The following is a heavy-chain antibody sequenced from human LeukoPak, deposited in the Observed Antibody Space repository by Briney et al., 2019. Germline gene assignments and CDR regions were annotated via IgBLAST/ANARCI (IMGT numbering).Heavy chain of an antibody. CDR2: IIPIFGTA. CDR3: AGVDTAMVNFDY. V-gene: IGHV1-69*13. J-gene: IGHJ4*02. D-gene: IGHD5-18*01. CDR1: GGTFSSYA. Sequence: ASVKVSCKASGGTFSSYAISWVRQAPGQGLEWMGGIIPIFGTANYAQKFQGRVTITADESTSTAYMERSSLRSEDTAVYYCAGVDTAMVNFDYWGQGTLVTVSS.